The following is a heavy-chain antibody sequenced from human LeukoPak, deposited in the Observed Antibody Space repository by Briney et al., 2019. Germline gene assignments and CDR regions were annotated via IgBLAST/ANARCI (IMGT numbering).Heavy chain of an antibody. CDR3: VKELYYGGNSLGY. Sequence: GGSLRLSCAASGFTISSHWMHWVRQAPGTGLVWVSRINTDGSSTIYADSVKGRFTISRDNSKNTLYLQMSSLRAEDTAVYYGVKELYYGGNSLGYWGQGTLVTVSS. V-gene: IGHV3-74*01. CDR1: GFTISSHW. J-gene: IGHJ4*02. D-gene: IGHD4-23*01. CDR2: INTDGSST.